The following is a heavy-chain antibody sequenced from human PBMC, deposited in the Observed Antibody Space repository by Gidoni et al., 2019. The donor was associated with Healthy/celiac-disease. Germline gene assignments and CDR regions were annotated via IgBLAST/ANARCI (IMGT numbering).Heavy chain of an antibody. CDR1: TFSSYG. D-gene: IGHD1-26*01. CDR3: ATLTGYSVP. CDR2: ISYDGSNK. V-gene: IGHV3-30*03. Sequence: TFSSYGMHWVRQAPGKGLEWVAVISYDGSNKYYADSVKGRFTISRDNSKNTLYLQMNSLRAEDTAVYYCATLTGYSVPWGQGTLVTVSS. J-gene: IGHJ5*02.